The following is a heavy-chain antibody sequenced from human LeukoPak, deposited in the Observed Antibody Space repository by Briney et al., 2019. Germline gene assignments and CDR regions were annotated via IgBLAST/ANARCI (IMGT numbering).Heavy chain of an antibody. J-gene: IGHJ4*02. CDR3: ARLRGTSGYDDY. CDR2: IWYDGSNK. Sequence: GGSLRLSCAASGFTFSSYGMHWVRQAPGKGLEWVAVIWYDGSNKYYADSVKGRFTISRDNSKNTLYLQMNSLRAEDTAVYYCARLRGTSGYDDYWGQGTLVTVSS. CDR1: GFTFSSYG. V-gene: IGHV3-33*01. D-gene: IGHD3-16*01.